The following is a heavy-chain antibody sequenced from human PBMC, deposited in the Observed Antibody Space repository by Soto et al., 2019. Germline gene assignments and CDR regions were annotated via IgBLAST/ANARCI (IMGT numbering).Heavy chain of an antibody. CDR3: GRCRTDSYAMDV. CDR2: ISPYNGRT. D-gene: IGHD5-18*01. V-gene: IGHV1-18*01. CDR1: GYSFTSYG. Sequence: QVHLVQSGSDVEKPGVSVKVSCKASGYSFTSYGIGWVRQVPGQGPEWMGWISPYNGRTNYAQSVKGRVVMTTDISTNTVYLELRSLRSDDSAIYYCGRCRTDSYAMDVWGQGTTVTVSS. J-gene: IGHJ6*02.